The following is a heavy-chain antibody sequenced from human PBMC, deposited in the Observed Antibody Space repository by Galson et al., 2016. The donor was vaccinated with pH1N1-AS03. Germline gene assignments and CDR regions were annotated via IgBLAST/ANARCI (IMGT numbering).Heavy chain of an antibody. Sequence: SVKVPCKASGYIFTGFYVHRVRQAPGQGLEWMGWINTDSGVTNYAQKFEAWVTMTEDTSVSTAYMELYGLKSDDTAVYYCARDPRGPCTSATCPTTYYFGMDVWGQGTTVIVSS. CDR1: GYIFTGFY. CDR3: ARDPRGPCTSATCPTTYYFGMDV. D-gene: IGHD2-2*01. CDR2: INTDSGVT. V-gene: IGHV1-2*04. J-gene: IGHJ6*02.